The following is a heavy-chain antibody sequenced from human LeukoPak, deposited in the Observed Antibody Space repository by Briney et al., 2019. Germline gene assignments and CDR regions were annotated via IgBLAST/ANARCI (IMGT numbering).Heavy chain of an antibody. V-gene: IGHV3-74*01. D-gene: IGHD4-17*01. Sequence: GGSLRLSCAASGFTFSSYWMHWVRQAPGKGLVWVSRVNSDGSSTTYADSVKGRFTISRDNAKNTLYLQMNSLRAEDTAVYYCANRGDYAGRWGQGTLVTVSS. CDR1: GFTFSSYW. CDR2: VNSDGSST. CDR3: ANRGDYAGR. J-gene: IGHJ4*02.